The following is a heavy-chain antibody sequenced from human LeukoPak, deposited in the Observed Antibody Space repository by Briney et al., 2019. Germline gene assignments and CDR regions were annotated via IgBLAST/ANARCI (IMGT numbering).Heavy chain of an antibody. V-gene: IGHV4-4*07. CDR3: ARLSRSGYYMDV. CDR2: IYTSGST. D-gene: IGHD3-3*01. Sequence: SGTLSLTCTVSGGSISSYHWGWIRQPAGKGLEWIGRIYTSGSTNYNPSLKSRVTISVDKSKNQFSLKLSSVAAADTAVYYCARLSRSGYYMDVWGKGTTVTVSS. J-gene: IGHJ6*03. CDR1: GGSISSYH.